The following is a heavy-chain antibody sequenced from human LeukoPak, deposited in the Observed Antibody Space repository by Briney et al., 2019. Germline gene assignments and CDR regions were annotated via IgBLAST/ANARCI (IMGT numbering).Heavy chain of an antibody. J-gene: IGHJ4*02. CDR3: AREFNV. CDR2: ISGSAHKI. Sequence: GGSLRLSCVASGFTFSNYAMSWVRQAPEKGLDWVSVISGSAHKIRYADSVKGRFTISRDNSKNTLYLQMNSLRAEDTAVYYCAREFNVWGQGTLVTVSS. CDR1: GFTFSNYA. V-gene: IGHV3-23*01.